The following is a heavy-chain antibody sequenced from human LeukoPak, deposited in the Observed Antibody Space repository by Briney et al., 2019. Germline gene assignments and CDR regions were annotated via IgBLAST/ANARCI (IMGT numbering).Heavy chain of an antibody. J-gene: IGHJ3*02. V-gene: IGHV4-38-2*02. CDR1: GYSISSGFY. Sequence: PSETLSLTCTVSGYSISSGFYWGWIRQPPGKGLEWIGSMYHSGGTYYNPSLKSRVTISVDTSKKQFSLKLNSVTAADTAVYYCARANYYDTSGYSRGAFDIWGQGTMVTVSS. CDR2: MYHSGGT. CDR3: ARANYYDTSGYSRGAFDI. D-gene: IGHD3-22*01.